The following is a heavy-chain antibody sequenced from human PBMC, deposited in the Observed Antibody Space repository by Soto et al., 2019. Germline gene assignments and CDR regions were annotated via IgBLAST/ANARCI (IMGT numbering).Heavy chain of an antibody. Sequence: GGSLRLSCAASGFTFSDYYMSWIRQAPGKGLEWVSYISSSSSYTNYADSVKGRFTISRDNAKNSLYLQMNSLRAEDTAVYYCARDNRYCSSTSCYAHWFDPWGQGTLVTVSS. CDR3: ARDNRYCSSTSCYAHWFDP. CDR1: GFTFSDYY. J-gene: IGHJ5*02. D-gene: IGHD2-2*01. V-gene: IGHV3-11*06. CDR2: ISSSSSYT.